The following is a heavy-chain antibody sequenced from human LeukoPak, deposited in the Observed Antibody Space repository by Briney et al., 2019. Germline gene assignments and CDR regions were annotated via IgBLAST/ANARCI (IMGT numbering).Heavy chain of an antibody. J-gene: IGHJ4*02. CDR2: NSHTGHT. CDR1: GGSFTSYY. D-gene: IGHD6-25*01. Sequence: PSETLSLTCAVYGGSFTSYYWRWIREPPGKGLEGIGDNSHTGHTHYNPSLKNPVTMPVETTNSQLSLIPSAVTAADTAVYYCARSPYSSDAGYWGQGTLVTVSS. V-gene: IGHV4-34*01. CDR3: ARSPYSSDAGY.